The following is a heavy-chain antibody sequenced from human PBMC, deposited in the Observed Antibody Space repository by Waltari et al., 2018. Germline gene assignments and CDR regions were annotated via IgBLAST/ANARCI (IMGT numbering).Heavy chain of an antibody. D-gene: IGHD4-4*01. CDR2: VNPNSGAT. Sequence: QVQLVQSGAEVLKPGPSVKVSCQASGYTFIHSAINWVRQAAGQVLEWMGLVNPNSGATAYAQKFQGRITMTWDTSISTAYMELSNLRSDDTAVLYCARGRDVFGNFDYNWFDPWGQGTLVTVSS. J-gene: IGHJ5*02. CDR1: GYTFIHSA. CDR3: ARGRDVFGNFDYNWFDP. V-gene: IGHV1-8*02.